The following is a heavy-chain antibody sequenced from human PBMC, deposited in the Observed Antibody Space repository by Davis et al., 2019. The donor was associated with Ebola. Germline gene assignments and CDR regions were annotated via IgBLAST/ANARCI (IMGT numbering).Heavy chain of an antibody. V-gene: IGHV3-48*01. CDR3: AKLEQLGY. CDR2: ISITPITI. Sequence: GESLKISCAASGFTFRNYAVNWVRQAPGKGLEWISYISITPITIYYADSVEGRFTISRDNSKNTLYLQMNSLRAEDTAVYYCAKLEQLGYWGQGTLVTVSS. D-gene: IGHD6-13*01. J-gene: IGHJ4*02. CDR1: GFTFRNYA.